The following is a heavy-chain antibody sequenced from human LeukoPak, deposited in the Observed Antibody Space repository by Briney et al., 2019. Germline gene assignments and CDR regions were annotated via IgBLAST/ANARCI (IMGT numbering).Heavy chain of an antibody. CDR2: IYPGDSDT. Sequence: GESLKISCKGSGYSFTSYWIGWVRQMPGKGLEWMGIIYPGDSDTRYSPSFQGQVTISADKSISTAYLQWSSLKASDTAMYYCARLEAYYDFWSGYYQWGYFDYWGQGTLVTVSS. V-gene: IGHV5-51*01. CDR3: ARLEAYYDFWSGYYQWGYFDY. CDR1: GYSFTSYW. J-gene: IGHJ4*02. D-gene: IGHD3-3*01.